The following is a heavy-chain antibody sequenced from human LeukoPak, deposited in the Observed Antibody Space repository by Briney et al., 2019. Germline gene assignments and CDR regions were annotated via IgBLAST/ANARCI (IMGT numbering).Heavy chain of an antibody. CDR3: ARDQQFNWFDP. CDR1: GYTFTGYY. D-gene: IGHD4-11*01. CDR2: INPNSGGT. V-gene: IGHV1-2*04. Sequence: ASVKVSCKASGYTFTGYYMHWVRQAPGQGLEWMGWINPNSGGTNYAQKFQGWVTITRDTSISTAYMELSRLRSDDTAVYYCARDQQFNWFDPWGQGTLVTVSS. J-gene: IGHJ5*02.